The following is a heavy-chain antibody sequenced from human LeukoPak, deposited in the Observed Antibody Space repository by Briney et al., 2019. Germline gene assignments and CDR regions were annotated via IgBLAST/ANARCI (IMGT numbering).Heavy chain of an antibody. Sequence: SETLSLTCTVSGGSVSSGSYYWSWIRQPPGKGLEWRGYIYYSGSTNYNPSLKSRVTISVDTSKNQFSLKLSSVTAADTAVYYCAREGLQYDYWGQGTLVTVSS. D-gene: IGHD4-11*01. J-gene: IGHJ4*02. CDR2: IYYSGST. V-gene: IGHV4-61*01. CDR3: AREGLQYDY. CDR1: GGSVSSGSYY.